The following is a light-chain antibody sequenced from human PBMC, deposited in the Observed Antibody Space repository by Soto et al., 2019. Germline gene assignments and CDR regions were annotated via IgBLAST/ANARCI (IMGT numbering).Light chain of an antibody. CDR1: SSDVGGYNY. J-gene: IGLJ1*01. V-gene: IGLV2-8*01. CDR2: EVS. Sequence: QSALTQPPSASGSPGQSVTISCTGTSSDVGGYNYVSWYQQHPGKAPKLMIYEVSKRPSGVPDRFSGSKSGNTASLTVSGLQAEDDADYYCCSYADSNNFVFGTGTKVTVL. CDR3: CSYADSNNFV.